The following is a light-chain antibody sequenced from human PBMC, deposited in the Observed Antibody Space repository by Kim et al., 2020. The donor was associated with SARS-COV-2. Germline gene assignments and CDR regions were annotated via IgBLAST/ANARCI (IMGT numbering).Light chain of an antibody. CDR2: QDN. CDR1: KLGDKY. J-gene: IGLJ3*02. CDR3: QAWDSSTGV. V-gene: IGLV3-1*01. Sequence: SYELTQPPSVSVSPGQTASITCSGDKLGDKYACWYQQRPGQSPVLVIYQDNKRPSGIPERFSGSNSGNTATLTISGTQTMDEADYYCQAWDSSTGVFGGGPQLTVL.